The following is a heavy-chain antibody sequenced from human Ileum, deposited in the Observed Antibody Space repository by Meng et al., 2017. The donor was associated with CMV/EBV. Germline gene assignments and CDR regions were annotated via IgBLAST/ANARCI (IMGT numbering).Heavy chain of an antibody. CDR3: AHRGYDDSTDYLDY. D-gene: IGHD3-22*01. J-gene: IGHJ4*02. CDR1: GFSLSTTGVG. Sequence: ITWKESGPTLVKPTQTRSLTCTFSGFSLSTTGVGVGWIRQPPGKALEWLALIYWDDDKRYSPSLKSRLTLSKDTSKRQVVLTMTNMDPVDTATYYCAHRGYDDSTDYLDYWGQGTLVTVSS. V-gene: IGHV2-5*02. CDR2: IYWDDDK.